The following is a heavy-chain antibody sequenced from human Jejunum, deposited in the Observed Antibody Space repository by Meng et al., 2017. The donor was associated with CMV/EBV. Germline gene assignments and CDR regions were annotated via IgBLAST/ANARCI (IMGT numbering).Heavy chain of an antibody. Sequence: PSLMSRVTISVDTSKNQFSLKLSSVTAADTAVYYCARERFLEWFPNWFDPWGQGTLVTVSS. D-gene: IGHD3-3*01. V-gene: IGHV4-30-4*05. J-gene: IGHJ5*02. CDR3: ARERFLEWFPNWFDP.